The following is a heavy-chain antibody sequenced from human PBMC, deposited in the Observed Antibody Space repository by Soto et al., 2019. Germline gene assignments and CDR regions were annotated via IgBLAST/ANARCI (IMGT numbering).Heavy chain of an antibody. J-gene: IGHJ4*02. CDR2: ISSSSSYI. Sequence: RGSLRLSCAASGFTFSSYSMNWVRQAPGKGLEGVSSISSSSSYIYYADSVKGRLTISRDNAKNSLYLQMNSLRAEDTAVYYCARDGIAARPFDYWGQGTLVTVSS. CDR1: GFTFSSYS. D-gene: IGHD6-6*01. V-gene: IGHV3-21*01. CDR3: ARDGIAARPFDY.